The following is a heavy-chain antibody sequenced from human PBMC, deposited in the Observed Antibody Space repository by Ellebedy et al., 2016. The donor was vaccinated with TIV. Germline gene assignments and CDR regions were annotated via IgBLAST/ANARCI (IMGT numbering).Heavy chain of an antibody. CDR1: GYTFTTYG. CDR2: ISPYNGNT. CDR3: ARVIDWFDP. D-gene: IGHD3-22*01. V-gene: IGHV1-18*01. J-gene: IGHJ5*02. Sequence: ASVKVSXXTSGYTFTTYGINWVRQAPGQGLEWVGWISPYNGNTNYAQNLQGRVTMTTDTSTSTAYMELRSLRSDDTAVYYCARVIDWFDPWGQGTLVTLSS.